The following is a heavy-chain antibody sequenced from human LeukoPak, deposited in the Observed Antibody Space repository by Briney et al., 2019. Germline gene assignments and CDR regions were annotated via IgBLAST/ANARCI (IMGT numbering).Heavy chain of an antibody. J-gene: IGHJ4*02. CDR2: IIPIFGTA. D-gene: IGHD3-10*01. V-gene: IGHV1-69*01. CDR1: GGTFSSYA. Sequence: SVKVSCKASGGTFSSYAISWVRQAPGQGLEWMGGIIPIFGTANYAQKFQGRVTITADESTSTAYIDLSILRSEDPAVYYCARGHLWFRGVNVADWGQGTLVTVSS. CDR3: ARGHLWFRGVNVAD.